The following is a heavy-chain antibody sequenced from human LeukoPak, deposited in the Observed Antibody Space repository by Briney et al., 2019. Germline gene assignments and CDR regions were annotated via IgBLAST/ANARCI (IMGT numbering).Heavy chain of an antibody. CDR1: GFTVSSNY. Sequence: GGYLRFSCAASGFTVSSNYMSWVRQAPGKELKGGSVLYSCGSTYYADSVKGRFTISRDNSKNTLYLQMNSLRAEDTAVYYCARDPYYYGSGSYNWGQGTLVSVSS. J-gene: IGHJ4*02. D-gene: IGHD3-10*01. CDR2: LYSCGST. CDR3: ARDPYYYGSGSYN. V-gene: IGHV3-66*03.